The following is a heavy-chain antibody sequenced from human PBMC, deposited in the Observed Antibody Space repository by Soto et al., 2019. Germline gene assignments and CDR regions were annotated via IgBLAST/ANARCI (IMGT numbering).Heavy chain of an antibody. CDR2: ISTYSGDT. CDR3: ARHHGPTTSENWFDP. Sequence: QVHLVQSGVEVKTPGASVKVSCQASGYTFFTYDISWVRQAPGQGLEWMGWISTYSGDTKYAQKFQGSVTMASDTSTTTACLELRSLRSDDRAVYYCARHHGPTTSENWFDPWGQGTLVTVSS. D-gene: IGHD5-12*01. CDR1: GYTFFTYD. J-gene: IGHJ5*02. V-gene: IGHV1-18*01.